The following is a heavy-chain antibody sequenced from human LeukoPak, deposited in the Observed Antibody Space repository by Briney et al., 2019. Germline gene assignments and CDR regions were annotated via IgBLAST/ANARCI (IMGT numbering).Heavy chain of an antibody. J-gene: IGHJ2*01. Sequence: SETLSLTCTVSGVSISSYYWSWIRQPPGKGLEWIGYIYYSGSTSYNPSLKSRVTISVDTSKHQFSLKLSSLTAADSAVYYCARWDTIADLWGRGTLVTVSS. V-gene: IGHV4-59*08. CDR2: IYYSGST. D-gene: IGHD3-9*01. CDR3: ARWDTIADL. CDR1: GVSISSYY.